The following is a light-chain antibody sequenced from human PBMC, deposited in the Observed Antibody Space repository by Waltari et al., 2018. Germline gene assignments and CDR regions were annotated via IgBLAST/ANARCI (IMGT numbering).Light chain of an antibody. Sequence: SYRLTQPPSVSVHPGHPARITCSGDALPKHYSYWYQQKAGQAPVLVIYKDPERASGIPERFSGSSSGTTVTLTIRGAQAEDEADYYCQSADGSGAYRAFGGGTKLTVL. CDR3: QSADGSGAYRA. CDR1: ALPKHY. V-gene: IGLV3-25*03. J-gene: IGLJ2*01. CDR2: KDP.